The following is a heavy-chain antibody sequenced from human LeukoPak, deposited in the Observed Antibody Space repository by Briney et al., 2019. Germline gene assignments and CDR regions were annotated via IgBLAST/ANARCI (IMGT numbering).Heavy chain of an antibody. D-gene: IGHD3-22*01. CDR2: ISYDGSNK. CDR1: GFTFSSYG. J-gene: IGHJ4*02. CDR3: AKSEDYDTREDY. V-gene: IGHV3-30*18. Sequence: GGSLRLSCAASGFTFSSYGMHWVRQAPGKGLEWVAVISYDGSNKYYADSVKGRFTISRDNSKNTLYLQMKSLRAEDTAVYYCAKSEDYDTREDYWGQGTLVTVSS.